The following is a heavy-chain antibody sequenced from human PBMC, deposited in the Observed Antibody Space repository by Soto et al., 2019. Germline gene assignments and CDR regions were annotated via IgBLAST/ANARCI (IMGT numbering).Heavy chain of an antibody. CDR3: ARDPQYYDILTGSSPDY. D-gene: IGHD3-9*01. J-gene: IGHJ4*02. V-gene: IGHV3-33*01. CDR2: IWYDGSNK. CDR1: GFTFSSYG. Sequence: GGSLRLSCAASGFTFSSYGMHWVRQAPGKGLEWVAVIWYDGSNKYYADSVKGRFTISRDNSKNTLYLQMNSLRAEDTAVYYCARDPQYYDILTGSSPDYWGQGTLVTVSS.